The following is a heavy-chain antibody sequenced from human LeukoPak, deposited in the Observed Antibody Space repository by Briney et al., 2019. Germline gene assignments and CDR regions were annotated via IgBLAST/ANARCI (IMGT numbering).Heavy chain of an antibody. Sequence: SGGSLRLSCAASGFTLSSYAMSWVRHAPGKGLEWVSAISGSGGSTYYADSVKSRFTISRDNSKNTLYLQMNSLRAEDTAVYYCAKRTYAFDIWGQGTMVTVSS. J-gene: IGHJ3*02. CDR2: ISGSGGST. V-gene: IGHV3-23*01. CDR3: AKRTYAFDI. CDR1: GFTLSSYA.